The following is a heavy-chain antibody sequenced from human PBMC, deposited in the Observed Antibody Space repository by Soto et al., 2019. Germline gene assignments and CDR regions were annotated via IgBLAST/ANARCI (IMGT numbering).Heavy chain of an antibody. D-gene: IGHD3-22*01. CDR3: AKLYQAYYDSSGPRGS. V-gene: IGHV3-30*18. CDR2: ISYDGSDK. Sequence: XGSLRLSCEASGGSFRSYGIHWVRQAPGQGLEWVAVISYDGSDKHYADSVKGRFTISIDSSKNTLYLQMNSLRPEDTAVYYCAKLYQAYYDSSGPRGSWGQGTLVTVSS. J-gene: IGHJ5*02. CDR1: GGSFRSYG.